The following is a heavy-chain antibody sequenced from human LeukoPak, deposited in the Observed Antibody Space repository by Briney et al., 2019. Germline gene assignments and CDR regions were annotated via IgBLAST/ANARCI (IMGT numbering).Heavy chain of an antibody. V-gene: IGHV4-59*08. J-gene: IGHJ5*02. D-gene: IGHD2-21*02. CDR2: IYYSGST. CDR3: ARVRLYCGGDCIVCLFDP. CDR1: GGSISSYY. Sequence: PSETLSLTCTVSGGSISSYYWSWIRQPPGKGLEWIGYIYYSGSTNYNPSLKSRVTISVDTSKNQFSLKLSSVTAADTAVYYCARVRLYCGGDCIVCLFDPWGQGTLVTVSS.